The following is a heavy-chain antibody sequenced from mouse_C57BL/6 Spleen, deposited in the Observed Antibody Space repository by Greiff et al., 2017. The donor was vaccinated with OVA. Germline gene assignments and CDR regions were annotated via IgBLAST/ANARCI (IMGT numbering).Heavy chain of an antibody. D-gene: IGHD4-1*02. V-gene: IGHV5-16*01. J-gene: IGHJ2*01. CDR1: GFTFSDYY. CDR2: INYDGSST. CDR3: AREANSYFDY. Sequence: EVHLVESEGGLVQPGSSLKLSCTASGFTFSDYYMAWVRQVPEKGLEWVANINYDGSSTYYLDSLKSRFIISRDNAKSILYLQMSSLKSEDTATYYCAREANSYFDYWGQGTTLTVSS.